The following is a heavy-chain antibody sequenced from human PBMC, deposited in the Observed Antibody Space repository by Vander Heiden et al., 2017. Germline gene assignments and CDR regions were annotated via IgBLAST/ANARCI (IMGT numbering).Heavy chain of an antibody. CDR1: GFTFRIDN. J-gene: IGHJ6*02. CDR3: ASNGSRLSYDYHYGLDV. D-gene: IGHD2-8*01. V-gene: IGHV3-21*01. Sequence: EVQLVEYGGGLVKPGGSLRLSCAAPGFTFRIDNMKWVRTAPGKGLEWVSFIRCSSANIYYADSVKGRFTISRDNAKNSLYLQMNSLRAEHTAVYYCASNGSRLSYDYHYGLDVWCQGTTVTVSS. CDR2: IRCSSANI.